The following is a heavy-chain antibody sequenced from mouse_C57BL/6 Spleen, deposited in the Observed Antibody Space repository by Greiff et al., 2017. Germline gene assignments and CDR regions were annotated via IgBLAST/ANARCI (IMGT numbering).Heavy chain of an antibody. J-gene: IGHJ4*01. D-gene: IGHD3-2*02. Sequence: VQLQQSGPGLVQPSQSLSITCTVSGFSLTSYGVHWVRQSPGKGLEWLGVIGSGGSTDYNAAFISRLSISKDNSKSQVFFKMNSLQADDTAIYYCARKRLPFYAMDYWGQGTSVTVSS. CDR2: IGSGGST. CDR1: GFSLTSYG. CDR3: ARKRLPFYAMDY. V-gene: IGHV2-2*01.